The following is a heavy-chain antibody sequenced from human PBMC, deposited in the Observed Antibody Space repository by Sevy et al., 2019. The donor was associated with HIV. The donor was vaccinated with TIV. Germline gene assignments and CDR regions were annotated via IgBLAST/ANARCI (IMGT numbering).Heavy chain of an antibody. Sequence: GSLRLSCAASGFTFSDHYMEWVRQAPGKGLEWVGRIRNKADSYTTEYAACVKGRFTISRDDSKNSLYLLMNSLKTEDTAVYYCATHAGIAAAGRVFDYWGQGTLVTVSS. CDR1: GFTFSDHY. CDR2: IRNKADSYTT. CDR3: ATHAGIAAAGRVFDY. V-gene: IGHV3-72*01. D-gene: IGHD6-13*01. J-gene: IGHJ4*02.